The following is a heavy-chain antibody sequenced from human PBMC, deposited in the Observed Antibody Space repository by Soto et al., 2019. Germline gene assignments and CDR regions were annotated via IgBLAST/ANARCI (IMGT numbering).Heavy chain of an antibody. CDR1: GFSFGTYV. J-gene: IGHJ3*02. CDR3: AMTRLYDTGTNDYHRDALDI. Sequence: EVQLLESGGGMVEPRGSLTLSCAASGFSFGTYVMNWVRQAPGKGLEWVSGISGSGGRVYSADSVKGRFTISRDNSRNKLYLQMNSLRAEDTAIYYCAMTRLYDTGTNDYHRDALDIWGQGTQVTVSS. CDR2: ISGSGGRV. D-gene: IGHD3-22*01. V-gene: IGHV3-23*01.